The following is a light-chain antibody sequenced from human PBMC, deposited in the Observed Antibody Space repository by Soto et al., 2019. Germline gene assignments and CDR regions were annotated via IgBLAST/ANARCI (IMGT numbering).Light chain of an antibody. Sequence: DIQLTQSPSSLSASIGDRVTITCRTSQNIATYLLWYQQKPGKAPKLLIYAASSLQSGVPSRFSGSGSGTDFTLTISSLQPEDFATYYCQQSYSTPWTFGQGTKVDIK. CDR3: QQSYSTPWT. V-gene: IGKV1-39*01. CDR1: QNIATY. J-gene: IGKJ1*01. CDR2: AAS.